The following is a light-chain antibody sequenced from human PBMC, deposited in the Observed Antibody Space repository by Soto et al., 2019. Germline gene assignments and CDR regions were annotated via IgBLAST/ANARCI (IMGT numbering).Light chain of an antibody. CDR3: QPRYGTPLT. V-gene: IGKV1-39*01. Sequence: DMEMTQSPSSLSASVGDRVTITCRASQSISNYLNWYQHKPGKVPKLLIYAASSLQSGVPTRFSGYGSGTHFTLTIKSLQPEDFATYYCQPRYGTPLTFGGGTKIEIK. J-gene: IGKJ4*01. CDR2: AAS. CDR1: QSISNY.